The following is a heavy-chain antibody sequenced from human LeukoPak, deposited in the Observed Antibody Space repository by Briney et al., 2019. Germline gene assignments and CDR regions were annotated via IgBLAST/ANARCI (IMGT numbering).Heavy chain of an antibody. J-gene: IGHJ5*02. CDR1: GGSISSNSYY. D-gene: IGHD3-10*01. Sequence: SETLSLTCTVSGGSISSNSYYWVWIRQPPGKGLEWIGSMFYSGSTYYNPSLKSRVTISVDTSKNQFSLKLSSVTAADTAVYYCARISSYYGSGSFDRGRGNWFDPWGQGTLVTVSS. V-gene: IGHV4-39*01. CDR3: ARISSYYGSGSFDRGRGNWFDP. CDR2: MFYSGST.